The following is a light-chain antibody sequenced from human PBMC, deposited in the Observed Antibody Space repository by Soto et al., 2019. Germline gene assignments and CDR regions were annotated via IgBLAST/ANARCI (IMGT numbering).Light chain of an antibody. CDR1: QSVSSRY. J-gene: IGKJ5*01. V-gene: IGKV3-20*01. Sequence: EIVLTQSPGTLSLSPGEGATLSCRASQSVSSRYLAWYQQKPGQAPRLLIYSASSRVTGIPDRFSGSGSGTDFTLTISRLEPEDFAMYYCHQYGISPPVTFXQGTRLEIK. CDR3: HQYGISPPVT. CDR2: SAS.